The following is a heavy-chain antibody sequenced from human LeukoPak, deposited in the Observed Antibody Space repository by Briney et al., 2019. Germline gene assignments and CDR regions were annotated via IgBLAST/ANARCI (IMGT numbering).Heavy chain of an antibody. Sequence: SETLSLTCTVSGGSISSYYWSWIRQPPGKGLEWIGRIYTSGSTNYNPSLKSRVTISVDTSKNQFSLKLNSVTSADTAVYYCARDYGGNSRKNWYFDLWGRGTLVTVSS. J-gene: IGHJ2*01. CDR1: GGSISSYY. CDR3: ARDYGGNSRKNWYFDL. CDR2: IYTSGST. V-gene: IGHV4-4*07. D-gene: IGHD4-23*01.